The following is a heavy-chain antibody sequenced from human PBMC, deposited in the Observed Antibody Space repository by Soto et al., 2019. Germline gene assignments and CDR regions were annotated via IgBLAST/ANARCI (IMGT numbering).Heavy chain of an antibody. J-gene: IGHJ4*02. CDR1: GGSISSYF. CDR3: ARGGSGDSHGY. CDR2: VYYSGSA. V-gene: IGHV4-59*01. D-gene: IGHD4-17*01. Sequence: QVQLQESGPGLVKSSETLSLTCTVSGGSISSYFWSWIPQPPGKGLEWIGYVYYSGSATYNPSLKSRVTISVDTSKNQFSLKLSSVTAADTAVYYCARGGSGDSHGYWGQGTMVTVSS.